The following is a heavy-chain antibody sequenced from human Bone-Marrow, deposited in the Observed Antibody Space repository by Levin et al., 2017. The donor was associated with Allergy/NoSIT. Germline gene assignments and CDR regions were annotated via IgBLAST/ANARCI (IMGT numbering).Heavy chain of an antibody. V-gene: IGHV3-7*01. CDR3: ARGSSGIYIGSFDL. CDR1: GFTFSNYW. CDR2: IKQDGNEK. Sequence: GGSLRLSCAASGFTFSNYWMTWVRQAPGKGLEWVANIKQDGNEKRYVDSVKGRFTISRDNAKNLLYLEVNSLSAEDTALFYCARGSSGIYIGSFDLWGQGTLVTVS. J-gene: IGHJ4*02. D-gene: IGHD1-14*01.